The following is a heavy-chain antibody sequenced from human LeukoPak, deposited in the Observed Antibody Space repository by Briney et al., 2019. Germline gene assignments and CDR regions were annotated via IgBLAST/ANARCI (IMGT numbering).Heavy chain of an antibody. CDR2: ISYDGSNK. J-gene: IGHJ4*02. D-gene: IGHD6-13*01. V-gene: IGHV3-30*18. Sequence: GSLRLSCAASGFTFSSYGMHWVRQAPGKGLEWVAVISYDGSNKYYADSVKGRFTISRDNSKNTLYLQMNSLRAEDTAVYYCAKIPPIAAAGTGIDYWGQGTLVTVSS. CDR1: GFTFSSYG. CDR3: AKIPPIAAAGTGIDY.